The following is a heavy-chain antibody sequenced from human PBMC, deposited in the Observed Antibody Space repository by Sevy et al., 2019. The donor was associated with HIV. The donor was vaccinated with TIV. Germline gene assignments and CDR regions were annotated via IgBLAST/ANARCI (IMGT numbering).Heavy chain of an antibody. CDR3: ARDSAETAALDF. Sequence: GGSLRLSCAASGFAFSSYTMNWVRRAPGKGLEWVSYIGSGSRSIDYAGSVKGRFTISRDNAKNLLYMHMNSLRDEDTAVYFCARDSAETAALDFWGQGTLVTVSS. D-gene: IGHD5-18*01. J-gene: IGHJ4*02. CDR1: GFAFSSYT. V-gene: IGHV3-48*02. CDR2: IGSGSRSI.